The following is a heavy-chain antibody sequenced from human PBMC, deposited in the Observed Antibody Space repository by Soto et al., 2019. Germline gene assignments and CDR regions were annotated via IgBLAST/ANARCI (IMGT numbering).Heavy chain of an antibody. Sequence: HVQLQESGPGLVKPSETLSLTCTVSGGSISPYYWSWIRQPPGQGLEWIGYIYYDGSTSYNPSLRSRVTIAVNTSKNQFSLILSAVTSADTAVYYCARDQLSSGLYVWFDPWGQGTLVTVSS. D-gene: IGHD6-25*01. CDR2: IYYDGST. V-gene: IGHV4-59*01. CDR1: GGSISPYY. J-gene: IGHJ5*02. CDR3: ARDQLSSGLYVWFDP.